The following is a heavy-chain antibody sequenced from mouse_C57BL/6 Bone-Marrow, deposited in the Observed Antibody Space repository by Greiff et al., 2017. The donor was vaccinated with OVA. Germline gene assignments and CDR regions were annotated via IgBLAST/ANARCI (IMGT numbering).Heavy chain of an antibody. CDR2: ISHNANGYTT. CDR1: GFTFTDYY. J-gene: IGHJ2*01. D-gene: IGHD1-1*01. V-gene: IGHV7-4*01. CDR3: VKAGGYYGTLHYFDY. Sequence: EVHVVESGGGLVQPGASLRLSCAASGFTFTDYYMRWVRQPPGTAPEWLALISHNANGYTTEYTASVKGRFTISRDNSQNVPYLQMNTLRAEDSATYYCVKAGGYYGTLHYFDYWGQGTTLTVSS.